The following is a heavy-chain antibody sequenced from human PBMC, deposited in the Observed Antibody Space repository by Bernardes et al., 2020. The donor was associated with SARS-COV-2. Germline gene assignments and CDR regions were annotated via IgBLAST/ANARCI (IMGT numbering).Heavy chain of an antibody. Sequence: SETLSLTCTVSGGSISSNSYYWGWIRQPPGKGLEWIGSMYYSGSSYYNPSLKSRVTISADTSKKQFSLKLSSVTAADTAVYYCARSKWELLATVDYWGKGSLVTVTS. D-gene: IGHD1-26*01. CDR1: GGSISSNSYY. CDR3: ARSKWELLATVDY. V-gene: IGHV4-39*01. CDR2: MYYSGSS. J-gene: IGHJ4*02.